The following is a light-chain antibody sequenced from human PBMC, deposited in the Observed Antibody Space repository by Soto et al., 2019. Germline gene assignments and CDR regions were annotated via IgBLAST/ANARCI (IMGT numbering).Light chain of an antibody. Sequence: QSALTQPPSASGSPGQSVTISCTGTSSDVGGYKYVYWYQQHPGKAPKLMIYEVSKRPSGVPDRSSGFKSGNTASLTVSGLQAEDEADYYCSAYAGSNNVVFGGGTKITVL. CDR3: SAYAGSNNVV. V-gene: IGLV2-8*01. CDR1: SSDVGGYKY. CDR2: EVS. J-gene: IGLJ2*01.